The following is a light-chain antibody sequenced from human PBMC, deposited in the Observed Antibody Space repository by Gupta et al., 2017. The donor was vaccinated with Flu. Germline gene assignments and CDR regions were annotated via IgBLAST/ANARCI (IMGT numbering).Light chain of an antibody. Sequence: SVTPGEPASISCRSSQGLLHSNGYNYLDWYRQKPGQSPQLLIYLGSNRATGVPDRFSGSGSGXDFTLKXSRGEAEDVGVYYCMQDLQIRTFGXGTKVEIK. CDR3: MQDLQIRT. CDR2: LGS. V-gene: IGKV2-28*01. J-gene: IGKJ1*01. CDR1: QGLLHSNGYNY.